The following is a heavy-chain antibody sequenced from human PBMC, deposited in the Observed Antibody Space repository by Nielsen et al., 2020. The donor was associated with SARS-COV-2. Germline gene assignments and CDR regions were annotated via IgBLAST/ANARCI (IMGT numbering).Heavy chain of an antibody. Sequence: SETLSLTCSVSGDSISGYYWNWIRQPPGKGLEWIGYIYYPGIYRGITNYHPSLNSRVTISLDTSKNQFSLKLSSVTAADTAVYYCASVDTAIVYGMDVWGQGTTVTVSS. J-gene: IGHJ6*02. D-gene: IGHD5-18*01. CDR1: GDSISGYY. CDR3: ASVDTAIVYGMDV. CDR2: IYYPGIYRGIT. V-gene: IGHV4-59*13.